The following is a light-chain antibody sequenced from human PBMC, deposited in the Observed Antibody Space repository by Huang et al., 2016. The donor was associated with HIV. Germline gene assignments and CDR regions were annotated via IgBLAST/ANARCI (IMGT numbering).Light chain of an antibody. CDR3: QHLMS. CDR1: QAIRSS. CDR2: STS. V-gene: IGKV1-9*01. Sequence: IQLTQSPSSLSASVGDRVTITCRANQAIRSSLAWYQQRAGKAPKLLFNSTSTLRSGVPSRFSGSGSWTDFTLTISGLQPEDFASYSCQHLMSFGGGTKVEIK. J-gene: IGKJ4*01.